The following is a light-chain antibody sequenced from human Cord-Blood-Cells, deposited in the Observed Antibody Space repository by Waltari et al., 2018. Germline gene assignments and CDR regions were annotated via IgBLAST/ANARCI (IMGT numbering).Light chain of an antibody. V-gene: IGLV2-14*01. J-gene: IGLJ2*01. Sequence: QSALTHPASVSGSPATSLTVSCTGTSRDVCGYIYLLRYQQHPGKAPKLMIYDVSKRPSGVSNRFSGSKSGNTASLTISGLQAEDEADYYCSSYTSSSTLVVFGGGTKLTVL. CDR3: SSYTSSSTLVV. CDR2: DVS. CDR1: SRDVCGYIY.